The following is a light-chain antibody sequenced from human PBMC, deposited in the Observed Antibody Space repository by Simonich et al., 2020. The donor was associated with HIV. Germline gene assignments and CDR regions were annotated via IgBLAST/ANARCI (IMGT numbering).Light chain of an antibody. V-gene: IGKV1-39*01. Sequence: DIQMTQSPSSLSASVGDRVTITCRASKSITNYLNWFQQKPGKAPRLLIYAASSLQSGVPSRFSGSGSGTDFTLSISSLQPEDFATYYCQQANSFPPTFGQGTKVEI. J-gene: IGKJ1*01. CDR3: QQANSFPPT. CDR1: KSITNY. CDR2: AAS.